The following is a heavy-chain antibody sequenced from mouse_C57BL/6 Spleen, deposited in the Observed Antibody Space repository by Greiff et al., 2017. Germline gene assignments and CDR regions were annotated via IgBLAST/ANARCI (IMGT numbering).Heavy chain of an antibody. D-gene: IGHD2-4*01. CDR2: INYDGSST. Sequence: DVLLVESEGGLVQPGSSMKLSCTASGFTFSDYHMAWVRQVPEKGLEWVANINYDGSSTYYLDSLKSRFIISRDKAYNIIYLQMSSLKSDDTAADYCARAVYYDYAMDYWGQGTSVTVSS. CDR1: GFTFSDYH. V-gene: IGHV5-16*01. CDR3: ARAVYYDYAMDY. J-gene: IGHJ4*01.